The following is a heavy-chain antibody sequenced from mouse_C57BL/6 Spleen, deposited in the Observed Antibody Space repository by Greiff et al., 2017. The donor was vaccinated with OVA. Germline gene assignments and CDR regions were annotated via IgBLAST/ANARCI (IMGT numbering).Heavy chain of an antibody. CDR2: INYDGSST. Sequence: EVMLVESEGGLVQPGSSMKLSCTASGFTFSDYYMAWVRQVPEKGLEWVANINYDGSSTYYLDSLKSRFIISRDNAKNILYLQMSSLKSEDTATYYCARDPHYGYDYWGQGTTLTVSS. D-gene: IGHD1-1*01. CDR3: ARDPHYGYDY. J-gene: IGHJ2*01. V-gene: IGHV5-16*01. CDR1: GFTFSDYY.